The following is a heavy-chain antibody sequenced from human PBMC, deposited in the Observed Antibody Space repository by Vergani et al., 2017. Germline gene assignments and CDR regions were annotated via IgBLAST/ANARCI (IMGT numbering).Heavy chain of an antibody. V-gene: IGHV4-39*01. D-gene: IGHD4-23*01. J-gene: IGHJ3*02. CDR2: IYYSGST. CDR1: GGSISSSSYY. CDR3: AGGATVVRAAFDI. Sequence: QLQLQESGPGLVKPSETLSLTCTVSGGSISSSSYYWGWIRQPPGKGLEWIGSIYYSGSTYYNPSLKSRVTISVDTSKNQFSLKLSSVTAADTAVYYCAGGATVVRAAFDIWGQGTMVTVSS.